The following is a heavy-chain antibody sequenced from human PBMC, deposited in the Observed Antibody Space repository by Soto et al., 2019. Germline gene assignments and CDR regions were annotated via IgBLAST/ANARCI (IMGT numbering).Heavy chain of an antibody. V-gene: IGHV1-2*04. Sequence: QVQLVQSGAEVKKPGASVKVSCKASGYTFTGYYMHWVRQAPGQGLEWMGWINTNSGGTKYEQKIQGWITITRDTSSSTAYMELSRLRSDDTAVYYCATAPHFLSGYSGEYGMDVWGQGTRVTVSS. CDR3: ATAPHFLSGYSGEYGMDV. J-gene: IGHJ6*02. D-gene: IGHD3-3*01. CDR2: INTNSGGT. CDR1: GYTFTGYY.